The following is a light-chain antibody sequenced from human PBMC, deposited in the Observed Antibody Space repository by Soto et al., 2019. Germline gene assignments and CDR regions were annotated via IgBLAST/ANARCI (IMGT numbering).Light chain of an antibody. CDR2: AAS. J-gene: IGKJ5*01. Sequence: EIVLTQSPGTLSLSPGERATLSCRASQSVTSNYLAWYQLKPGQAPRLLIYAASNTATRIPDRFSGSGSGTDFTLSISRLEPEDLAVYYFQQYGSTPSITFGQGTRLEIK. V-gene: IGKV3-20*01. CDR3: QQYGSTPSIT. CDR1: QSVTSNY.